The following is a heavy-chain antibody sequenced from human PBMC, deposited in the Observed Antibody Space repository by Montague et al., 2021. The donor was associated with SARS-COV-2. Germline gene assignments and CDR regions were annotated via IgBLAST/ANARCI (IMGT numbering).Heavy chain of an antibody. V-gene: IGHV4-34*01. CDR1: GGSFSGYY. CDR3: ARVRYYGSGTSLGMDV. Sequence: SETLSLTCAVYGGSFSGYYWSWIRQPPGKGLEWNGEINHSGSANYNPSLKSRVTISVDTSKNQFSLKLSSVTAADTAAYYCARVRYYGSGTSLGMDVWGQGTTVTVSS. J-gene: IGHJ6*02. CDR2: INHSGSA. D-gene: IGHD3-10*01.